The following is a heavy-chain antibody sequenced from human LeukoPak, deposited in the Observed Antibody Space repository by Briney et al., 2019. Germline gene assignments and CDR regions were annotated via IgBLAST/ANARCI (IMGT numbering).Heavy chain of an antibody. CDR1: GYSFTSYW. D-gene: IGHD6-13*01. V-gene: IGHV5-51*01. Sequence: GGSLRLSCKGSGYSFTSYWIGWVRQIPGKGLEWMGIIYPGDSDTRYSPSFQGQVTISADKSISTAYLQWSSLKASDTAMYYCAGVNSSSFDYWGQGTLVTVSS. CDR2: IYPGDSDT. CDR3: AGVNSSSFDY. J-gene: IGHJ4*02.